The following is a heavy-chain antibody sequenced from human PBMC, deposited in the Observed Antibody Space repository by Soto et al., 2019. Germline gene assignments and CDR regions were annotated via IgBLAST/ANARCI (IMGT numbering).Heavy chain of an antibody. V-gene: IGHV1-69*01. CDR3: ASWDYDVLTGYSYDD. Sequence: QVQLVQSGAEVKKPGSSVKVSCKASGGTFNNYGMGWVRQAPGQGLKWMGGIIPMIPRTNYAQKFQGRVTLTADASRSTAYMELRSLRSEDTAVYYCASWDYDVLTGYSYDDWGQGTLVTVSS. J-gene: IGHJ4*02. CDR1: GGTFNNYG. D-gene: IGHD3-9*01. CDR2: IIPMIPRT.